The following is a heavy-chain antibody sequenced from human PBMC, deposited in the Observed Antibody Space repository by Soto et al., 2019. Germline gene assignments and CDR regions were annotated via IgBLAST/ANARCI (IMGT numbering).Heavy chain of an antibody. CDR1: GGSFSGYY. D-gene: IGHD6-6*01. V-gene: IGHV4-34*01. J-gene: IGHJ4*02. CDR2: INHSGST. CDR3: ARGQSIAARKGIDY. Sequence: PSETLSLTCAVYGGSFSGYYWSWIRQPPGKGLEWVGEINHSGSTNYNPSLKSRVTISVDTSKNQFSLKLSSVTAADTAVYYCARGQSIAARKGIDYWGQGTLVTLSS.